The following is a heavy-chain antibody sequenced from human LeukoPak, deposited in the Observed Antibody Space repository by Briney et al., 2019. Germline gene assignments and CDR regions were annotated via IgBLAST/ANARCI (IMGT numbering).Heavy chain of an antibody. Sequence: GGSLRLSCAASGFTFSSYWMSWVRQAPGKGLEWVANIKQDGSEKYYVDSVKGRFTISRDNAKNSLYLQMNSLRAEDTAVYYCARDTRAEWDFRSGYFFDYWGQGTLVTVSS. CDR1: GFTFSSYW. V-gene: IGHV3-7*01. CDR3: ARDTRAEWDFRSGYFFDY. D-gene: IGHD3-3*01. CDR2: IKQDGSEK. J-gene: IGHJ4*02.